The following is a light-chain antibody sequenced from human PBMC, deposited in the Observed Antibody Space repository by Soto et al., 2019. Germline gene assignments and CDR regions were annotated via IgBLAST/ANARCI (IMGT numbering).Light chain of an antibody. V-gene: IGKV3-15*01. Sequence: EIVMTQYPDTLSVSQGERATLSCRASQSLSGNLAWYQQKPGQAPRLLIYGTSTRATGIPARFSGSGSGTEFTLTISSLQPEDFGVYYCQQHNKWPWTFGQGTKMEIK. CDR3: QQHNKWPWT. J-gene: IGKJ1*01. CDR1: QSLSGN. CDR2: GTS.